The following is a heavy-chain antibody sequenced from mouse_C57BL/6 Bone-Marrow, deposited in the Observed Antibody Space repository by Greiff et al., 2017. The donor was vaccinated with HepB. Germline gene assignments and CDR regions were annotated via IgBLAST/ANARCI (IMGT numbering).Heavy chain of an antibody. CDR3: ARNYGSSYVGMDY. V-gene: IGHV1-50*01. CDR1: GYTFTSYW. CDR2: IDPSDSYT. D-gene: IGHD1-1*01. Sequence: QVQLQQPGAELVKPGASVKLSCKASGYTFTSYWMQWVKQRPGQGLEWIGEIDPSDSYTNYNQKFKGKATLTVDTSSSTAYMQLSSLTSEDSAVYYCARNYGSSYVGMDYWGSRNLSHRLL. J-gene: IGHJ4*01.